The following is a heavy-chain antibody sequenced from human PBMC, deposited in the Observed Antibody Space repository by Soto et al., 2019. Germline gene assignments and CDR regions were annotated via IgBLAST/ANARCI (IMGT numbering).Heavy chain of an antibody. V-gene: IGHV4-31*03. CDR1: GDSINNGAYY. D-gene: IGHD1-1*01. CDR2: IYYSGST. J-gene: IGHJ5*02. CDR3: SRLAYLQPESFDP. Sequence: SETLSLTCSVSGDSINNGAYYWNWIRQHPDKRLEWIGYIYYSGSTFYAPSLRSRVTISADTSNNHFSLQLNSVTPEDTAVYYFSRLAYLQPESFDPRCKGTLVTVSS.